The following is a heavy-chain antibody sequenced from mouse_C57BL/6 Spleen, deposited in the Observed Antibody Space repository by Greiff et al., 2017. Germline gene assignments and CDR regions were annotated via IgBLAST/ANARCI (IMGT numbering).Heavy chain of an antibody. V-gene: IGHV1-82*01. CDR1: GYAFSSSW. CDR2: IYPGDGDT. Sequence: QVQLQQSGPELVKPGASVKISCKASGYAFSSSWMNWVKQRPGKGLEWIGRIYPGDGDTNYNGKFKGKATLTADKSSSTAYMQLSRLTSEDSAVYFCARPALRQYYFDYWGQGTTLTVSS. D-gene: IGHD1-1*01. CDR3: ARPALRQYYFDY. J-gene: IGHJ2*01.